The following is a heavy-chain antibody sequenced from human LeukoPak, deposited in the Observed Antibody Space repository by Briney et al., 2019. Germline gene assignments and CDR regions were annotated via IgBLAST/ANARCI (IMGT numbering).Heavy chain of an antibody. Sequence: GGSLRLSCAASGFTFNNYSMHWVRQAPGKGLQWVAVILYDGSERNYADSVQGRFTISRDNSNNALYLQMDSLRVEDTAVYYCTRDLVPIDGYHSFDYWGQGTLVSVSP. V-gene: IGHV3-30*03. D-gene: IGHD5-18*01. CDR2: ILYDGSER. J-gene: IGHJ4*02. CDR1: GFTFNNYS. CDR3: TRDLVPIDGYHSFDY.